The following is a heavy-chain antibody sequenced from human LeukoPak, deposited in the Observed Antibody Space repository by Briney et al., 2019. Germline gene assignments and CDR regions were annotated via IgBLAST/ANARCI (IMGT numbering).Heavy chain of an antibody. CDR3: ARYVVVTATLTE. D-gene: IGHD2-21*02. CDR1: GYTFTGYY. J-gene: IGHJ4*02. V-gene: IGHV1-2*02. CDR2: INPNSGGT. Sequence: ASVKVSCKASGYTFTGYYMHWVRQAPGQGLEWMGWINPNSGGTNYAQKFQGRVTMTRDTSINTAYMELSRLRSDDTAVYYCARYVVVTATLTEWGQGTLVTVSS.